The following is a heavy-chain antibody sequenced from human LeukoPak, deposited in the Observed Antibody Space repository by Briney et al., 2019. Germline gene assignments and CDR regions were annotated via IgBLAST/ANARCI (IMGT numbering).Heavy chain of an antibody. D-gene: IGHD6-13*01. CDR3: ARSYSSSWYYFDY. V-gene: IGHV1-2*02. CDR2: INPNSGGT. Sequence: ASVTVTCKASGYTFTCYYMHEVRPAPAQGLPWMGWINPNSGGTTYAQKFQGRVTMTRDTSISTAYMELSRLRSDDTAVYYCARSYSSSWYYFDYWGQGTLVTVSS. CDR1: GYTFTCYY. J-gene: IGHJ4*02.